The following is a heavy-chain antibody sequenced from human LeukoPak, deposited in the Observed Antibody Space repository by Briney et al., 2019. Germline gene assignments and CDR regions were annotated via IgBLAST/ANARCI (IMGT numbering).Heavy chain of an antibody. J-gene: IGHJ4*02. CDR1: GGSISNYY. D-gene: IGHD5-24*01. CDR3: ARGAMATTPFFDY. Sequence: SETLSLTCPVSGGSISNYYYWTWIRQPPGEGLEWMGYVYYTGSTNFNPSLKSRVTMSLDTSRNQFSLKLTSLTAADTAVYYCARGAMATTPFFDYWGQGTLVTVSS. V-gene: IGHV4-59*01. CDR2: VYYTGST.